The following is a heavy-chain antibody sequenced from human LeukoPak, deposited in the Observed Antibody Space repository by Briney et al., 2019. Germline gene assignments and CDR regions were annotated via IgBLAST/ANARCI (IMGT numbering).Heavy chain of an antibody. Sequence: GGSLRLSCAASGFTVSSNYMSWVRQAPGKGLEWVSVIYSGGSTYYADSVKGRFTISRDNSKNTLYLQMNSPRAEGTAVYYCASSRYYDSSGHIDYWGQGTLVTVPS. D-gene: IGHD3-22*01. V-gene: IGHV3-53*01. CDR1: GFTVSSNY. CDR3: ASSRYYDSSGHIDY. CDR2: IYSGGST. J-gene: IGHJ4*02.